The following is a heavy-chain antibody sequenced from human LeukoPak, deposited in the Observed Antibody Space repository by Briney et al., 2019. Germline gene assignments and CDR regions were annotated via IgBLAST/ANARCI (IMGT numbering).Heavy chain of an antibody. Sequence: ASVKVSCKASGYTFTSYGISWVRQATGQGLEWMGWMNPNSGNTGYAQKFQGRVTMTRNTSISTAYMELSSLRSEDTAVYYCARGRMIAAAGNLPSNSVSNWFDPWGQGTLVTVSS. CDR1: GYTFTSYG. CDR3: ARGRMIAAAGNLPSNSVSNWFDP. J-gene: IGHJ5*02. V-gene: IGHV1-8*02. CDR2: MNPNSGNT. D-gene: IGHD6-13*01.